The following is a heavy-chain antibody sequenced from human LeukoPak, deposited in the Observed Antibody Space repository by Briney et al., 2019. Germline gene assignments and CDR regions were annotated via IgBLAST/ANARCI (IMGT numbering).Heavy chain of an antibody. Sequence: GGSLRLSCVASGFTFKNYNMRWARQAPGKGLEWVSGINWRSNNISYADSVKGRFTISRDNARSSLYLQMNSLRIEDTALYYCAKDLYDYERLSVGVFDYWGQGTLVTVSS. D-gene: IGHD3-16*01. CDR3: AKDLYDYERLSVGVFDY. CDR2: INWRSNNI. CDR1: GFTFKNYN. J-gene: IGHJ4*02. V-gene: IGHV3-9*01.